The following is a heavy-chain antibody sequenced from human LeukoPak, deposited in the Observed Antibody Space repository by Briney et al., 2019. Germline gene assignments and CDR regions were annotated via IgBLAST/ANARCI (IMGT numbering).Heavy chain of an antibody. V-gene: IGHV3-23*01. Sequence: QTGGSLRLSCAASGLSFSIYAMSWVRQAPGKGLEWVSAISGSGGSTYYADSVKGRFTISRDNSKNTLYLQMNSLRAEDTAVYYCAKVRNDYGSEYFQHWGQGTLVTVSS. D-gene: IGHD4-17*01. J-gene: IGHJ1*01. CDR1: GLSFSIYA. CDR3: AKVRNDYGSEYFQH. CDR2: ISGSGGST.